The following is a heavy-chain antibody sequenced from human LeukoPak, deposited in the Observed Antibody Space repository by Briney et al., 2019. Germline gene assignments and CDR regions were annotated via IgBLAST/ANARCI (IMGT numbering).Heavy chain of an antibody. Sequence: PSETLSLTCTVSGGSISGNYWSWIRQPPGKGLEWIGYIHYSGSTDYNPSLKSRLTMSVDTSKNQFSLKLSSVTAADTAVYYCARHLDYYGSGSYEYWGQGILVTVSS. V-gene: IGHV4-59*08. CDR3: ARHLDYYGSGSYEY. CDR1: GGSISGNY. CDR2: IHYSGST. D-gene: IGHD3-10*01. J-gene: IGHJ4*02.